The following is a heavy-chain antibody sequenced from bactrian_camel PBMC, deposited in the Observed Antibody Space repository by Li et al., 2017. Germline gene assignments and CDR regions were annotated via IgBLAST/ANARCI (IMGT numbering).Heavy chain of an antibody. D-gene: IGHD1*01. Sequence: VQLVESGGGEVQAGGSLRLSCTVSGLTFDDYHMGWLRQAPGKERERVSCISRGGGTTYYADSVKGRFTISRDNAKNTLYLQMNSLKPEDTAMYYCAARRLYCGPDLLLKDFGYWGQGTQVTVS. CDR1: GLTFDDYH. V-gene: IGHV3S60*01. CDR2: ISRGGGTT. J-gene: IGHJ6*01. CDR3: AARRLYCGPDLLLKDFGY.